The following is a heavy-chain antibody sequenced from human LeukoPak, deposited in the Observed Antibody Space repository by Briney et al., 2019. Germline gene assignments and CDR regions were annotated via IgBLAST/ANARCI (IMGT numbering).Heavy chain of an antibody. Sequence: SETLSLTCAVYGGSFSGYYWSWIRQPPGKGLEWIGFIYYSGSTNYNPSLKSRVTISVDKSKNQFSLKLSSVTAADTAVYYCARGSDSSGYYYDYWGQGTLVTVSS. D-gene: IGHD3-22*01. CDR3: ARGSDSSGYYYDY. CDR2: IYYSGST. CDR1: GGSFSGYY. J-gene: IGHJ4*02. V-gene: IGHV4-59*12.